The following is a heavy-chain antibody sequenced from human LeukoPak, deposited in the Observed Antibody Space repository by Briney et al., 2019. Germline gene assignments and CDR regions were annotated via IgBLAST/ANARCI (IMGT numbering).Heavy chain of an antibody. CDR3: AKDSEIVGATNFDY. Sequence: GGSLRLSCAASGFIFSNYWMHWVRQAPGKGLEWVSAISGSGGSTYYADSVKGRFTISRDNSKNTLYLQMNSLRAEDTAVYYCAKDSEIVGATNFDYWGQGTLVTVSS. J-gene: IGHJ4*02. V-gene: IGHV3-23*01. CDR1: GFIFSNYW. D-gene: IGHD1-26*01. CDR2: ISGSGGST.